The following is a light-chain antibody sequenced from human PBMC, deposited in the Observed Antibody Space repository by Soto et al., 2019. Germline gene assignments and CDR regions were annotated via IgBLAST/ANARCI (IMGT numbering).Light chain of an antibody. V-gene: IGKV1-39*01. CDR2: AAS. Sequence: DIQMTQSPSSLSASVGDRVTITCRASQSISSYLNWYQHMPGKAPKLLIYAASSLQSPVPSRFSGSGSGTDFNLTISSLQPEDCATYYCQQTYSTPYTFGQGTKLEIK. CDR3: QQTYSTPYT. CDR1: QSISSY. J-gene: IGKJ2*01.